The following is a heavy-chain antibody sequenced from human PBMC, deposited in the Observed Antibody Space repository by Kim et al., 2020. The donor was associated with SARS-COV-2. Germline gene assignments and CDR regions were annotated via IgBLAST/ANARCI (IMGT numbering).Heavy chain of an antibody. V-gene: IGHV5-51*01. Sequence: SPSCQGQVTIAADKASSTAYLQWSSLKASDTAMYYCARHARHEAAAEFDYWGQGTLVTVSS. J-gene: IGHJ4*02. D-gene: IGHD6-13*01. CDR3: ARHARHEAAAEFDY.